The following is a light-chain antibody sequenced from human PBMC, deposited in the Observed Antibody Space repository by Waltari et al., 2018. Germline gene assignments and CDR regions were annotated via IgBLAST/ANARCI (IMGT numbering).Light chain of an antibody. CDR1: RSDIGSSDY. CDR3: TSHTTTSTLV. J-gene: IGLJ2*01. V-gene: IGLV2-14*01. Sequence: QSALTQPASVSGSPGQSITLSCTGTRSDIGSSDYVARYQQQPGKAPKLIIYEVSDRPPGVSDRFTGPKSCNTASLTTFGLQPEDEAYYHCTSHTTTSTLVFGGGTRLTVL. CDR2: EVS.